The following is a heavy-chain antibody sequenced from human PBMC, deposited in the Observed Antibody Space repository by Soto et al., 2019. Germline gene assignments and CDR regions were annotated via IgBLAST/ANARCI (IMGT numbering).Heavy chain of an antibody. CDR1: GGTFSSYA. Sequence: SVKGSCKASGGTFSSYAISWVRQAPGQGLEWMGGIIPIFGTANYAQKFQGRVTITADESTSTAYMELSSLRSEDTAVYYCARYYYDSSGYLAPVAYWGQGTMVTVSS. J-gene: IGHJ4*02. D-gene: IGHD3-22*01. V-gene: IGHV1-69*13. CDR3: ARYYYDSSGYLAPVAY. CDR2: IIPIFGTA.